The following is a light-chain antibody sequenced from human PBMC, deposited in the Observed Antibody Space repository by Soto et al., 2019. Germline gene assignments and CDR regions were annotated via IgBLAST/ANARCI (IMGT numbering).Light chain of an antibody. CDR2: VAS. V-gene: IGKV1-5*01. CDR1: QSIGRF. Sequence: DIQMTQSPSSLSASVGDRVTITCRASQSIGRFLNWHQQKPGKPPNVLINVASTLRSGVPSRFSGSGSGTEFTLTISSLQPDDFAIYYCQQYISYRAFGQGTKVDI. J-gene: IGKJ1*01. CDR3: QQYISYRA.